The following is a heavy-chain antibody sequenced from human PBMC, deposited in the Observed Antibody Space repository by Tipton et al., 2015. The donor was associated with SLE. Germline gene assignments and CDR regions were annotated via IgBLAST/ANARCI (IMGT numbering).Heavy chain of an antibody. V-gene: IGHV4-38-2*01. J-gene: IGHJ6*02. D-gene: IGHD6-13*01. CDR3: ARGLGSRAAAGPHYGMDV. CDR1: GYSISSGYY. CDR2: IYHSGST. Sequence: TLSLTCAVSGYSISSGYYWGWIRQPPGEGLEWIGSIYHSGSTYYNPSLKSRVTISVDTSKNQFSLKLSSVTAADTAVYYCARGLGSRAAAGPHYGMDVWGQGTTVTVSS.